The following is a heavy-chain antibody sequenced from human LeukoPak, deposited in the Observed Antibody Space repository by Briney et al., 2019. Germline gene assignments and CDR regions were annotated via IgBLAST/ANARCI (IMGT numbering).Heavy chain of an antibody. Sequence: SSETLSLTCTVSGGSINSYYWSWIRQPPGKGLEWIGYIYYSRSTNYNPSLKGRVTISVDTAKNQFSLKLSSVTAADTAVYYCARGGRRYFDYWGQGTLVTVSS. CDR3: ARGGRRYFDY. CDR2: IYYSRST. V-gene: IGHV4-59*01. CDR1: GGSINSYY. D-gene: IGHD1-14*01. J-gene: IGHJ4*02.